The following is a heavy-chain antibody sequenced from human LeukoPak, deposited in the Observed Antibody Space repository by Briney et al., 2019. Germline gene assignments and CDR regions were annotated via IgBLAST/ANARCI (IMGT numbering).Heavy chain of an antibody. D-gene: IGHD2-2*01. CDR2: IRGSGDIT. CDR3: ARKYSTSYYSVDY. J-gene: IGHJ4*02. V-gene: IGHV3-23*01. CDR1: GFTFSSYG. Sequence: GGSLRLSCAASGFTFSSYGMSWVRQAPGKGLEWVSTIRGSGDITYYADSVKGRFTISRDNSKQTVYLQMNSLKSEDTALYYCARKYSTSYYSVDYWGQGSLVTVSS.